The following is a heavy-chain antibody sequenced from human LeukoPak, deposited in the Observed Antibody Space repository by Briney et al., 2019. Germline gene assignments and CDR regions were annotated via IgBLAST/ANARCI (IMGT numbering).Heavy chain of an antibody. Sequence: GGSLSLSCAASGFTFANYAMSWVRQGPGKGLEWVSTISGSGGSTYYADSVKGRFTISRDNSKNTLFLQMNSLRADDTAVYFCAKDQKSIAATGYDYWGQGTLVPPSS. CDR1: GFTFANYA. CDR3: AKDQKSIAATGYDY. CDR2: ISGSGGST. V-gene: IGHV3-23*01. J-gene: IGHJ4*02. D-gene: IGHD6-13*01.